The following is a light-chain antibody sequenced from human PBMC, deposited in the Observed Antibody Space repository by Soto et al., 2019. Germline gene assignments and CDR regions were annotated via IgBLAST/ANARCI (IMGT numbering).Light chain of an antibody. Sequence: EIVLTQSPGTLSLSPGERATLSCRASQSVRSSFLAWYQQKPGQAPRLLIYGVSNRATGIPDRFSGSGSGTDFTLTNNRLEPEDFAVYYCQLYGSSPPWTFGQGTKVEIK. CDR2: GVS. J-gene: IGKJ1*01. CDR3: QLYGSSPPWT. V-gene: IGKV3-20*01. CDR1: QSVRSSF.